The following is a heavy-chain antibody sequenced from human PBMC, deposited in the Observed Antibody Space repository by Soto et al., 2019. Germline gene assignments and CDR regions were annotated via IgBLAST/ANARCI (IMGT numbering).Heavy chain of an antibody. Sequence: QVQLVECGGGVVQPGRSLRLSCAASGFIFSNYAMHWVRQAPGKGLEWVAVISHDGGSKTYADSVKGRFTISRDNSKNTLYLQMNSLRDEDTAAYYCAKRSPAYGDTWDDALDIWGQGTMVTVSS. J-gene: IGHJ3*02. CDR2: ISHDGGSK. V-gene: IGHV3-30*18. D-gene: IGHD4-17*01. CDR3: AKRSPAYGDTWDDALDI. CDR1: GFIFSNYA.